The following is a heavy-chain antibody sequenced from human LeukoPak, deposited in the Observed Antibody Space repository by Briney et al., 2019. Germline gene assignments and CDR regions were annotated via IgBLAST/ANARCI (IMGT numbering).Heavy chain of an antibody. J-gene: IGHJ4*02. CDR3: ARDNDWAFDY. D-gene: IGHD3-9*01. V-gene: IGHV3-48*02. CDR1: GFAFSRYV. Sequence: GGSLRLSCAAPGFAFSRYVMSWVRQAPGKGLEWVSYINHNGKTIYYADSVKGRFTISRDNAKNSLYLQMNSLRDEDTAVYYCARDNDWAFDYWGQGTLVTVSS. CDR2: INHNGKTI.